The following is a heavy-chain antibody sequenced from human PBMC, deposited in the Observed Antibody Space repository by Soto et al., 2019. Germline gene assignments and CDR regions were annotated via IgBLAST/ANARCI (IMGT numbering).Heavy chain of an antibody. CDR1: GVSVISYT. V-gene: IGHV4-4*07. J-gene: IGHJ4*02. CDR2: VFSSVSA. CDR3: ARDGMTTGDT. Sequence: SETLSLTCIFSGVSVISYTWSWVRQPANKGLEWIGRVFSSVSATYNPSLKSRVSISMDTPENRISLKLDSVTAADAGVYFCARDGMTTGDTWGPGTLVTVSS. D-gene: IGHD2-21*02.